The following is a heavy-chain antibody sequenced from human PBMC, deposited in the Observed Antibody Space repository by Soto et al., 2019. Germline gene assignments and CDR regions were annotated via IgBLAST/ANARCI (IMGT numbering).Heavy chain of an antibody. V-gene: IGHV3-30*18. D-gene: IGHD6-13*01. CDR2: ISYDVSNK. CDR1: GFTFSSYG. CDR3: AKREAAAGLIDY. Sequence: GGSLRLSCAASGFTFSSYGMHWVRQAPGKGLEWVAVISYDVSNKYYADSVNGRFTISIDNSKNTLYLQMNSLRAEDTAVYYCAKREAAAGLIDYWGQGTLVTVSS. J-gene: IGHJ4*02.